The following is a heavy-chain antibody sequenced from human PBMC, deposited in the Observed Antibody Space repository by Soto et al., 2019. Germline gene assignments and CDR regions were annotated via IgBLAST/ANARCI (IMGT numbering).Heavy chain of an antibody. J-gene: IGHJ4*02. CDR3: ARGGVGDYPSFDY. V-gene: IGHV4-59*01. CDR1: GGSISSYY. CDR2: IYYSGST. D-gene: IGHD4-17*01. Sequence: QVQLQESGPGLVKPSETLSLTCTVSGGSISSYYWSWIRQPPGKGLEWIGYIYYSGSTNYNPSLKSRVTISLDTSKIQFSMKLSSVTAADTAVYYCARGGVGDYPSFDYWGQGTLVTVSS.